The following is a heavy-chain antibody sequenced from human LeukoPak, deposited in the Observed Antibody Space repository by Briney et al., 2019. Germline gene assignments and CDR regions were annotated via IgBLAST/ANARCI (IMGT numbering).Heavy chain of an antibody. CDR3: AEAGYYDSSGHYYFDY. Sequence: SETLSLTCAVYGGSFSGYYWSWIRQPPGKGLEWIGEINHSGTTNYNPSLRSRVTISIDTSKNQCSLNLSSVTAADTAVYYCAEAGYYDSSGHYYFDYWGQGTLVTVSS. J-gene: IGHJ4*02. V-gene: IGHV4-34*01. CDR2: INHSGTT. CDR1: GGSFSGYY. D-gene: IGHD3-22*01.